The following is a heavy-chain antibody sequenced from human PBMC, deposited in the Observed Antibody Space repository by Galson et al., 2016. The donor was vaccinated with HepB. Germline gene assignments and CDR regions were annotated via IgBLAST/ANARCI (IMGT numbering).Heavy chain of an antibody. V-gene: IGHV3-23*01. CDR1: GFTFSSYA. J-gene: IGHJ4*02. CDR3: ARDILWFGELTRVYYFDY. CDR2: ISGNGDSR. D-gene: IGHD3-10*01. Sequence: SLRLSCAASGFTFSSYAMTWVRQAPGKGLEWVSAISGNGDSRYYADSVKGRFTISRDNSKNTLYLQMNSLRAEDTAVYYCARDILWFGELTRVYYFDYWGQGTLVTVSS.